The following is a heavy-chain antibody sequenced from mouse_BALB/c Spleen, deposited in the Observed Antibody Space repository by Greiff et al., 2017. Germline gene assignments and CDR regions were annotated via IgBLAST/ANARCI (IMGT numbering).Heavy chain of an antibody. V-gene: IGHV5-6*01. CDR3: ARGGSSYAWFAY. D-gene: IGHD1-1*01. J-gene: IGHJ3*01. CDR2: ISSGGSYT. CDR1: GFTFSSYG. Sequence: EVNVVESGGDLVKPGGSLKLSCAASGFTFSSYGMSWVRQTPDKRLEWVATISSGGSYTYYPDSVKGRFTISRDNAKNTLYLQMSSLKSEDTAMYYCARGGSSYAWFAYWGQGTLVTVSA.